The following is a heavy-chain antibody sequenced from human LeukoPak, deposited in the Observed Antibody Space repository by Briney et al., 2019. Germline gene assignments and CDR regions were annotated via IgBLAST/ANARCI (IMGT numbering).Heavy chain of an antibody. CDR1: GYDFNFYD. CDR2: MNPKRGDT. Sequence: GASVKVSCKASGYDFNFYDINWVRQAPGKGLEWMGWMNPKRGDTGYAQSFQGRLTITRDMSTSTSYMELNRLTSEDTAVYYCVRVADGYSSGWFDSWGKGTLVTVSS. J-gene: IGHJ5*01. D-gene: IGHD6-25*01. CDR3: VRVADGYSSGWFDS. V-gene: IGHV1-8*03.